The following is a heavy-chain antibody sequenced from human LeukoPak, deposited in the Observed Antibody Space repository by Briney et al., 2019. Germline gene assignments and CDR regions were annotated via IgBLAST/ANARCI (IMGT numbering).Heavy chain of an antibody. CDR1: GNSFTSYW. CDR2: IDRSDCYT. J-gene: IGHJ5*02. D-gene: IGHD2-15*01. Sequence: GDSLRISCKGSGNSFTSYWISWGRPMPGKGLEWMGRIDRSDCYTNYSPSFQGHVTISADKSISTAYLQWSSLKASDTAMYYCARHRYCSGGSCYRDWFDPWGQGTLVTVSS. V-gene: IGHV5-10-1*01. CDR3: ARHRYCSGGSCYRDWFDP.